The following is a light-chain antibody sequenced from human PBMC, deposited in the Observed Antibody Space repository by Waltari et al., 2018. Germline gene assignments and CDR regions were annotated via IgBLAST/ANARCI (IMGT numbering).Light chain of an antibody. J-gene: IGKJ2*01. CDR3: QQYGSSPYT. CDR2: AAS. V-gene: IGKV3-20*01. CDR1: QSVTRNF. Sequence: EIVLPQSPGTLSLSPGARATLSCRASQSVTRNFLAWYQQKPGQAPRLLIFAASSRATGIPDRFSGSGSGTDFTLTITRLEPEDFAVYYCQQYGSSPYTFGQGTNLEIK.